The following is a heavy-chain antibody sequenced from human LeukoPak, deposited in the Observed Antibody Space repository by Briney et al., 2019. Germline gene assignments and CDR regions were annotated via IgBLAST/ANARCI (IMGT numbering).Heavy chain of an antibody. D-gene: IGHD3-10*01. CDR1: GFTFGSYG. CDR2: IRYDGSNK. CDR3: AKDGPYGSGSYLRY. Sequence: GGSLRLSCAASGFTFGSYGMHWVRQAPGKGLEWVAFIRYDGSNKYYADSVKGRFTISRDNSKNTLYLQMNSLRAEDTAVYYCAKDGPYGSGSYLRYWGQGTLVTVSS. V-gene: IGHV3-30*02. J-gene: IGHJ4*02.